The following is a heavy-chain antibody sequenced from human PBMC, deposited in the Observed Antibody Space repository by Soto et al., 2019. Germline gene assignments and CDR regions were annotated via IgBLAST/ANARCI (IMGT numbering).Heavy chain of an antibody. CDR3: ARELDSVAVAGTFDY. V-gene: IGHV3-21*01. CDR1: GFTFSSYR. Sequence: GGSLRLSCAACGFTFSSYRMNWVRQAPGKGLEWVSSISSSSSYIYYADSVKGRFTISRDNAKNSLYLQMNSLRAEDTAVYYCARELDSVAVAGTFDYWGQGTLVTVSS. D-gene: IGHD6-19*01. J-gene: IGHJ4*02. CDR2: ISSSSSYI.